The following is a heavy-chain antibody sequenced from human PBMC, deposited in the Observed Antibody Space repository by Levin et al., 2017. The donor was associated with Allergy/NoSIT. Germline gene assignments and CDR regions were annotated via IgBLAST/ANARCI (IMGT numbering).Heavy chain of an antibody. CDR3: ARGIQLWSGGDWFDP. V-gene: IGHV3-30*04. CDR2: ISYDGSTK. D-gene: IGHD5-18*01. CDR1: GFTFSSYA. J-gene: IGHJ5*02. Sequence: LSLTCAASGFTFSSYAMHWVRPAPRKGLEWVSVISYDGSTKYYADSVKGRFTISRDSSKNTLYLQMNSLRAEDTAVYYCARGIQLWSGGDWFDPWGQGTLVTVSS.